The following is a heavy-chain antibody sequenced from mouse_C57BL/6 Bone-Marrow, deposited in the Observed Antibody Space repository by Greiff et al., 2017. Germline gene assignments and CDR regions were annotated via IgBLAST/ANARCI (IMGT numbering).Heavy chain of an antibody. J-gene: IGHJ2*01. CDR3: TTGYLLCFDY. CDR1: GFNIKDDY. D-gene: IGHD2-2*01. V-gene: IGHV14-4*01. Sequence: VQLKESGAELVRPGASVKLSCTASGFNIKDDYMHWVKQRPEQGLEWIGWIDPENGDTEYASKFQGKATITADTSSNTAYLQLSSLTSEDTAVYYCTTGYLLCFDYWGQGTTLTVSS. CDR2: IDPENGDT.